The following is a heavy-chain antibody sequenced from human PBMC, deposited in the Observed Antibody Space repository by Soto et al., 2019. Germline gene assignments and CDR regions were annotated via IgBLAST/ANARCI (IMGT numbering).Heavy chain of an antibody. Sequence: GASVKVSCKASGGTFSSYAISWVRQAPGQGLEWMGGIIPIFGTANYAQKFQGRVTITADESTSTAYMELSSLRSEDTAVYYCARGVRFLEWLGIDYWGQGTLVTVSS. CDR2: IIPIFGTA. D-gene: IGHD3-3*01. CDR1: GGTFSSYA. J-gene: IGHJ4*02. CDR3: ARGVRFLEWLGIDY. V-gene: IGHV1-69*13.